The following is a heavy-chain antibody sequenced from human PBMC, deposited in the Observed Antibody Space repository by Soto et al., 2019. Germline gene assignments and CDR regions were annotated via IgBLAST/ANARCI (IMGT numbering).Heavy chain of an antibody. Sequence: PGGSLRLSCAASGFTVSSNYMSWVRQAPGKGLEWVSVIYSGGSTFYADSVKGRFTVSRDNSKNTLYLQMNSLRADDTAVYYCARAPKYGGSFDCQGQSTLVTVSS. CDR2: IYSGGST. CDR1: GFTVSSNY. V-gene: IGHV3-53*01. D-gene: IGHD5-12*01. CDR3: ARAPKYGGSFDC. J-gene: IGHJ4*02.